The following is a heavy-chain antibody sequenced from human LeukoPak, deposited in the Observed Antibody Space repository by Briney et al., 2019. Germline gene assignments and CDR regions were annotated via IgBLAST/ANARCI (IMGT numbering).Heavy chain of an antibody. CDR3: ARELEYCSSTSCQT. CDR2: INPSDGST. D-gene: IGHD2-2*01. J-gene: IGHJ4*02. Sequence: ASVKVSCKASGYTFTSYYIHWVRQAPGQGLEWMGMINPSDGSTNYAQKFQGRVTITADESTSTAYMELSSLRSEDTAVYYCARELEYCSSTSCQTWGQGTLVTVSS. V-gene: IGHV1-46*01. CDR1: GYTFTSYY.